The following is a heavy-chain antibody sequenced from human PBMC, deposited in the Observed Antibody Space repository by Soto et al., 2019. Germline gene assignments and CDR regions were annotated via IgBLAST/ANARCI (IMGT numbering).Heavy chain of an antibody. Sequence: EVQLVESGGGLVQPGGSLRLSCAASGFTFSNYGMNWVRQAPGKGLAWVANIKQDESEKFYVDSVRGRFTISRDNAKNSLYLQMNSLKAEDTAVYYCARDGGRGFTYGLYYLDYWGRGTLVTVSS. CDR3: ARDGGRGFTYGLYYLDY. D-gene: IGHD5-18*01. CDR2: IKQDESEK. J-gene: IGHJ4*02. CDR1: GFTFSNYG. V-gene: IGHV3-7*03.